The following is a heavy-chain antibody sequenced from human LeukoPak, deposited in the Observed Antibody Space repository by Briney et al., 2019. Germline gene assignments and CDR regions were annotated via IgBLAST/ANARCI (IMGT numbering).Heavy chain of an antibody. CDR2: INHSGST. V-gene: IGHV4-38-2*01. Sequence: PSETLCLTCAVSGYSISSGYYWGWIRQPPGKGLEWIGSINHSGSTYYNPSLQSRVTISVDTSKNQFSLKLTSVTAADTAVYYCARSIYCSGGTCAHWYFDLWGRGTLVTVSS. CDR3: ARSIYCSGGTCAHWYFDL. J-gene: IGHJ2*01. D-gene: IGHD2-15*01. CDR1: GYSISSGYY.